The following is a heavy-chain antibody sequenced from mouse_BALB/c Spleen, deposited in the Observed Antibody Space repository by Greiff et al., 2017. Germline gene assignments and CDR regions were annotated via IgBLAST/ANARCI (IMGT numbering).Heavy chain of an antibody. CDR2: ISYSGST. V-gene: IGHV3-2*02. D-gene: IGHD1-1*02. Sequence: EVQLQQSGPGLVKPSQSLSLTCTVTGYSITSDYAWNWIRQFPGTKLEWMGYISYSGSTSYNPSLKSRISITRDTSKNQFFLQLNSVTTEDTATYYCARGGIFSGYAMDDWGQGTSVTVSS. CDR1: GYSITSDYA. CDR3: ARGGIFSGYAMDD. J-gene: IGHJ4*01.